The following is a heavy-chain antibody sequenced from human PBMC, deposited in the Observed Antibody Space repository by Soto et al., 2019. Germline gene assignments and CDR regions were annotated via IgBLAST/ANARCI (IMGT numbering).Heavy chain of an antibody. CDR2: IVVGSGNT. Sequence: ASVKVSCKASGFTFTSSAVQWVRQARGQRLEWIGWIVVGSGNTNYAQKFQERVTITRDMSTSTAYMELSSLRSEDTAVYYCAAPVAGTETDLPGGGMDVWGQGTTVTVSS. V-gene: IGHV1-58*01. J-gene: IGHJ6*02. CDR1: GFTFTSSA. CDR3: AAPVAGTETDLPGGGMDV. D-gene: IGHD6-19*01.